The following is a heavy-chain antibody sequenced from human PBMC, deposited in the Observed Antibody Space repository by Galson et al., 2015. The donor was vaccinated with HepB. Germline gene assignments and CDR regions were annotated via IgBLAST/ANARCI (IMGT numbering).Heavy chain of an antibody. CDR1: GFTFSDYY. D-gene: IGHD3-10*01. V-gene: IGHV3-11*01. Sequence: SLRLSCAASGFTFSDYYMSWVRQAPGKGLEWISIITWSADTTYHTDSVKGRFTISRDNAKNSLSLQMNSLRVEDTAVYYCARDKSGSIDYWGQGSLVTVSS. CDR3: ARDKSGSIDY. CDR2: ITWSADTT. J-gene: IGHJ4*02.